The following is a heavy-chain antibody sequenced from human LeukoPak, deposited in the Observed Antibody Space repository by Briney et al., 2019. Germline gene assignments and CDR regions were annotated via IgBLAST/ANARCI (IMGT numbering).Heavy chain of an antibody. D-gene: IGHD5-12*01. J-gene: IGHJ6*04. CDR1: GYAFTSYG. CDR3: ARSGYSGYDSRYYYYYGMDV. V-gene: IGHV1-18*04. CDR2: ISAYDGNT. Sequence: ASVKVSCKASGYAFTSYGMSWVRQAPGQGLEWMGWISAYDGNTNYAQKLQGRVTMTTDTSTSTAYMELRSLRSDDTAVYYCARSGYSGYDSRYYYYYGMDVWGKGTTVTVSS.